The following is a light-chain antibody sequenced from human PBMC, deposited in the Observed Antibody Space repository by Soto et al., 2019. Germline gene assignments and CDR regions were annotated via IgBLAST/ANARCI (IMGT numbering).Light chain of an antibody. V-gene: IGKV1-13*02. CDR1: QDIHTF. Sequence: AIQLTQSPSSVSASVGDRITITCRASQDIHTFLAWYQQKPGKAPQLLIYEASTLQSGVPSRFSGSGSGTDFTLTISSLQPEDFATYSCQQFYIFPVTFGQGTRLETK. CDR3: QQFYIFPVT. CDR2: EAS. J-gene: IGKJ5*01.